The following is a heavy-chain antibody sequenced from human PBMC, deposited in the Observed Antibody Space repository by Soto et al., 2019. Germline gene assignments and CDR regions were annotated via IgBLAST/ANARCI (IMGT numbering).Heavy chain of an antibody. CDR3: ARGLPNDSSFDS. CDR1: GFTFSSYW. V-gene: IGHV3-74*01. D-gene: IGHD1-1*01. J-gene: IGHJ4*02. Sequence: EVQLVESGGGLVQPGEYLRLSCAASGFTFSSYWMHWIRQAPGKGLVWVSRVSSDGSSTVYATSVKGRLTISRDNAKNTLYLQMNSLSDEDTAVYYCARGLPNDSSFDSWGQGTLVTVSS. CDR2: VSSDGSST.